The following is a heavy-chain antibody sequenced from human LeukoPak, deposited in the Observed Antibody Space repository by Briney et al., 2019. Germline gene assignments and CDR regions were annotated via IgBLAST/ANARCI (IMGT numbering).Heavy chain of an antibody. CDR2: ISGSGGST. CDR1: GFTFNSYA. V-gene: IGHV3-23*01. D-gene: IGHD3-22*01. CDR3: AKAAEPHYYDSSGYVNY. Sequence: PGGSLRLSCAASGFTFNSYAMSWVRQAPGKWLEWVSGISGSGGSTYYADSVKGRFTISRDNSKNTLYLQMNSLRAEDTAVYYCAKAAEPHYYDSSGYVNYWGQGTLVTVSS. J-gene: IGHJ4*02.